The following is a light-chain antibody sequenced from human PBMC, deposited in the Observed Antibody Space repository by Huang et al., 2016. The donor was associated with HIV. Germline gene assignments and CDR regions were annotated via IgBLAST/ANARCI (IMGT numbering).Light chain of an antibody. V-gene: IGKV3-15*01. Sequence: EIVMTQSPATLSVSPGERATLSCGASQSVSSNLAWYQQKPGQTPRLLIFGASTRATGVPARLSGSGSGTDFTLTISGLQSEDFAVYYCQQYDNWPPTFGQGTKVEI. CDR3: QQYDNWPPT. CDR1: QSVSSN. CDR2: GAS. J-gene: IGKJ1*01.